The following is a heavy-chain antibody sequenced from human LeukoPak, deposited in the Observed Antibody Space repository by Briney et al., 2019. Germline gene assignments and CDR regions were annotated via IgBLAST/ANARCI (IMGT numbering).Heavy chain of an antibody. CDR2: IRYDGSNK. Sequence: GGSLRLSCAASGFTFSSYGMHWVRQAPGKGLEWVAFIRYDGSNKYYADSVKGRFTISRGNSKNTLYLQMNSLRAEDTAVYYCAKIHGVYSSSSQDFDYWGQGTLVTVSS. V-gene: IGHV3-30*02. J-gene: IGHJ4*02. D-gene: IGHD6-13*01. CDR3: AKIHGVYSSSSQDFDY. CDR1: GFTFSSYG.